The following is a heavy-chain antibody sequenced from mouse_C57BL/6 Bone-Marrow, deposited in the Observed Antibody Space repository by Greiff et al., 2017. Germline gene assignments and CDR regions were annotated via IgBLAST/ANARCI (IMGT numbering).Heavy chain of an antibody. J-gene: IGHJ4*01. CDR2: IYPGSGST. Sequence: VQLQQPGAELVKPGASVKMSCKASGYTFTSYWITWVKQRPGQGLEWIGDIYPGSGSTNYNEKFKSKATLTVDTSSSTAYMQRSSLTSEDSAVYYCARALYYGSTCYAMDYWGQGTSVTVSS. V-gene: IGHV1-55*01. CDR1: GYTFTSYW. D-gene: IGHD1-1*01. CDR3: ARALYYGSTCYAMDY.